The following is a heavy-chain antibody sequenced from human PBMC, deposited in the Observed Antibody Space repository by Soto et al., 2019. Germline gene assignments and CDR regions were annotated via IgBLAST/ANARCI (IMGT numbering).Heavy chain of an antibody. CDR3: ARRVGYGDYYYYYYMDV. Sequence: QVQLQESGPGLVKPSETLSLTCTVSGGSISSYYWSWIRQPPGKGLEWIGYIYYSGSTNYNPSLKGRVTISVDTSKNQFSLKLSSVTAADTAVYYCARRVGYGDYYYYYYMDVWGKGTTVTVSS. V-gene: IGHV4-59*08. J-gene: IGHJ6*03. D-gene: IGHD4-17*01. CDR2: IYYSGST. CDR1: GGSISSYY.